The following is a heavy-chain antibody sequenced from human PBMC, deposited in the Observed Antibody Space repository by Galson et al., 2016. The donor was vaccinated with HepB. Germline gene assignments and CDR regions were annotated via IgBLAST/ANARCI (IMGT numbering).Heavy chain of an antibody. D-gene: IGHD6-19*01. CDR3: SRYSSAWSLDT. CDR2: ISGSGNT. Sequence: SLRLSCAASEFIFSDFAFSWVRQAPGKGLEWLSSISGSGNTNYADSVEGRFIISRDNSKGTLYLEMNSLRAGDTAIYYCSRYSSAWSLDTWGQGTLVTVSS. V-gene: IGHV3-23*01. J-gene: IGHJ5*02. CDR1: EFIFSDFA.